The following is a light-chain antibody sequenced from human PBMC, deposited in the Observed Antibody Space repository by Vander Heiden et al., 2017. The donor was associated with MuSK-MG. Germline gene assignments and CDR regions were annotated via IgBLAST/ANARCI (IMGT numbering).Light chain of an antibody. CDR2: GNI. CDR1: SSNIGAGYD. V-gene: IGLV1-40*01. Sequence: QSVLTQPPSVSGAPGQRVTISCTGSSSNIGAGYDVHWYQRVPGTAPKLLIYGNINRPSGVPDRFSGSKSGTSASLAITGLQAEDEADYYCQSYDSSLSGSVVFGGGTKLTVL. J-gene: IGLJ2*01. CDR3: QSYDSSLSGSVV.